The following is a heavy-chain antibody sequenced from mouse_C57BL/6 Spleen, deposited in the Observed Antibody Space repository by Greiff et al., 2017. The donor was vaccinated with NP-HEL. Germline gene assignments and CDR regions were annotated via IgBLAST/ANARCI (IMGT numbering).Heavy chain of an antibody. D-gene: IGHD3-2*02. Sequence: VQLQQPGAELVKPGASVKLSCKASGYTFTSYWMQWVKQRPGQGLEWIGEIDPSDSYTNYNQKFKGKATLTVDTSSSTAYMQLSSLTSEDSAVYYCARSHSSGPDYWGQGTTLTVSS. CDR3: ARSHSSGPDY. CDR2: IDPSDSYT. CDR1: GYTFTSYW. V-gene: IGHV1-50*01. J-gene: IGHJ2*01.